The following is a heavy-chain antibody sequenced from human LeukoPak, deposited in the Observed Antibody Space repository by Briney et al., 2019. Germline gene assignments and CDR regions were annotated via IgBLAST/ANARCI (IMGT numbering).Heavy chain of an antibody. CDR3: ARVRDAEYFQH. CDR1: GFAFSSDA. J-gene: IGHJ1*01. Sequence: GGSLRLSCTASGFAFSSDAMNWVRQAPGKGLEWVSVIYSGGSTYYADSVKGRFTISRDNSKNTLYLQMNSLRAEGTAVYYCARVRDAEYFQHWGQGTLVTVSS. D-gene: IGHD2-21*02. CDR2: IYSGGST. V-gene: IGHV3-53*01.